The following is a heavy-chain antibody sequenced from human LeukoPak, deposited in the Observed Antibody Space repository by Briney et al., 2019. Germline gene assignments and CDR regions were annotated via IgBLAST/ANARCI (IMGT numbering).Heavy chain of an antibody. Sequence: SETLSLTCAVSVGSFSGDYWSWIRQPPRQGLEWIREINHSGSTNYNPSLKSRVTISVDTSKNQFSLKLSSVTAADTAVYYCARWTNPVVVTAISSNDAFDIWGQGTMVTVSS. J-gene: IGHJ3*02. CDR2: INHSGST. D-gene: IGHD2-21*02. CDR3: ARWTNPVVVTAISSNDAFDI. V-gene: IGHV4-34*01. CDR1: VGSFSGDY.